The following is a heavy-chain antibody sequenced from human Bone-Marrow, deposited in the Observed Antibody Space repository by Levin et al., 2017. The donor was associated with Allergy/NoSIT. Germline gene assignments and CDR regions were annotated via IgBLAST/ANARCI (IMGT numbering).Heavy chain of an antibody. CDR3: ARALRVGNTGYYFDY. CDR2: ISDSGNT. J-gene: IGHJ4*02. D-gene: IGHD4-23*01. V-gene: IGHV4-59*01. CDR1: GGAINTFY. Sequence: SETLSLTCTVTGGAINTFYWNWVRQPPGKGLEWIGDISDSGNTNYNSSLKSRVSISVDTSKNHFSLSLRSATAADTAVYYCARALRVGNTGYYFDYWGQGTLATVSS.